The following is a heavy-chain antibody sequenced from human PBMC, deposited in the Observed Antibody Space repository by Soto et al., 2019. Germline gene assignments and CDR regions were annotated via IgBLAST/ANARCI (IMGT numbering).Heavy chain of an antibody. D-gene: IGHD3-10*01. CDR1: GFTFSSYD. J-gene: IGHJ6*02. Sequence: EVQLVESGGGLVQPGGSLRLSCAASGFTFSSYDMHWVRQATGKGLEWVSAIGTAGDTYYPGSVKGRFTISRENAKNSLYLQMNSLRAGDTAVDYCARSLWFGSRPYYYCGMDVWGQGTTVTVSS. CDR2: IGTAGDT. CDR3: ARSLWFGSRPYYYCGMDV. V-gene: IGHV3-13*04.